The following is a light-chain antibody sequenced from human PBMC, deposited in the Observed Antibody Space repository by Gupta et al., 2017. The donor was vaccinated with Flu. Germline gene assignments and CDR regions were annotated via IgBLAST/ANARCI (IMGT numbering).Light chain of an antibody. J-gene: IGLJ1*01. Sequence: GTSSDIAYNYVSWYQHYPGEAPKLLIYDVNIRPSGISDRFSGSKLDNTASLTISGLQVEDEGDYFCTSYTSTTARVFGPGTKVTVL. CDR3: TSYTSTTARV. CDR1: SSDIAYNY. CDR2: DVN. V-gene: IGLV2-14*03.